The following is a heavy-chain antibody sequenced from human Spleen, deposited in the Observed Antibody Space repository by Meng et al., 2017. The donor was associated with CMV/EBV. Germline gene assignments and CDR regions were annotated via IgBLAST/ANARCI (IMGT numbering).Heavy chain of an antibody. CDR3: ARDYKWWGGTYYYYYGMDV. D-gene: IGHD2-15*01. Sequence: LSLTCAASGFTFDDYAMHWVRQAPGKGLEWVSVIYSGGNTYYADSVKGRFTISRDNSKNTLYLQMNSLRAEDTAVYYCARDYKWWGGTYYYYYGMDVWGQGTTVTVSS. CDR1: GFTFDDYA. V-gene: IGHV3-53*01. J-gene: IGHJ6*02. CDR2: IYSGGNT.